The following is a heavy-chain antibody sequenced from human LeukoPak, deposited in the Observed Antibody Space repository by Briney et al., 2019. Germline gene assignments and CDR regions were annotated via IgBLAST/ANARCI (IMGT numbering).Heavy chain of an antibody. CDR2: ISYSGNT. D-gene: IGHD2-8*01. CDR1: GGSVSSSKYL. J-gene: IGHJ1*01. CDR3: AGLGVMVLVYQSES. V-gene: IGHV4-39*07. Sequence: SETLSLTCAVSGGSVSSSKYLWGWIRQPPGKELEWIGSISYSGNTDYNPSLKSRVTLSVHTSKNQFSLKLTSVTAADSAVYYCAGLGVMVLVYQSESWGQGTPVTVSS.